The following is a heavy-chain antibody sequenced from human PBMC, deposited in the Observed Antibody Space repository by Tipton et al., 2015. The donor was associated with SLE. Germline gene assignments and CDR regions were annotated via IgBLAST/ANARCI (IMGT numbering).Heavy chain of an antibody. V-gene: IGHV1-8*01. D-gene: IGHD5-24*01. J-gene: IGHJ4*02. Sequence: QLVQSGAEVKKPGASVKVSCKASGYTFTSFDINWVRQATGQGLEWMGWMNPNSGNTAYAQKFQGRVIMTRDTSISTAYMELSSLRSEDTAVYYCARAPPQLGFDYWGQGTLVTVSS. CDR3: ARAPPQLGFDY. CDR2: MNPNSGNT. CDR1: GYTFTSFD.